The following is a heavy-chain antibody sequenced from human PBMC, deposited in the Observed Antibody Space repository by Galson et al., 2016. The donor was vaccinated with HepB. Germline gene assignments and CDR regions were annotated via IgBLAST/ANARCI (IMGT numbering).Heavy chain of an antibody. CDR1: AFTFSYVW. J-gene: IGHJ6*02. D-gene: IGHD3-16*01. CDR3: TTDIVGVMYGYDMDV. CDR2: IKSKTEGGTA. Sequence: LRLSCAASAFTFSYVWMSWVRQAPGKGLEWVGRIKSKTEGGTADYAAPVKGRFTISRDESKNTLYLQMNSLKTEDTAVYYCTTDIVGVMYGYDMDVWGQGITVTVSS. V-gene: IGHV3-15*01.